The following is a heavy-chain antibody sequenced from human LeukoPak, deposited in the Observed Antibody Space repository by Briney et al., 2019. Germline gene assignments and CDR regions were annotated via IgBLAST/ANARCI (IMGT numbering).Heavy chain of an antibody. Sequence: PGGSLRLSCAASGFTFSSYGMNWLRQAPGKRLEWVSYISSSGDSIYYADSVKGRFTISRDNAENSLYLQMNSLRDEDTAVYYCARAMRGGYDYWGQGTLVTVSS. J-gene: IGHJ4*02. V-gene: IGHV3-48*02. D-gene: IGHD5-24*01. CDR1: GFTFSSYG. CDR3: ARAMRGGYDY. CDR2: ISSSGDSI.